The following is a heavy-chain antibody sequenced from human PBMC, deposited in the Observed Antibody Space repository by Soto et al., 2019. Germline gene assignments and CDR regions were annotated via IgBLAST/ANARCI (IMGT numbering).Heavy chain of an antibody. CDR1: GFTFSSYC. V-gene: IGHV3-30*18. CDR3: AKSWLQYYFDY. CDR2: LSYDGSNK. Sequence: QVQLVESGGGVVQPGRSLRLSCAASGFTFSSYCMHWVRQAPGKGLEWVAVLSYDGSNKYYADSVKGRFTISRDNSKHPLYLQMNSLRAEDTAVYYCAKSWLQYYFDYWGQGTLVTVSS. J-gene: IGHJ4*02. D-gene: IGHD5-18*01.